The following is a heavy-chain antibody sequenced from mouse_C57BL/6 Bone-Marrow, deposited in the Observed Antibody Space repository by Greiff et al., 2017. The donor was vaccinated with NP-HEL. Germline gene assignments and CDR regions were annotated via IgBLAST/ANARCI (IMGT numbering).Heavy chain of an antibody. J-gene: IGHJ4*01. CDR3: ARQGTAFYAMDY. D-gene: IGHD4-1*01. CDR2: ISSGGSYT. V-gene: IGHV5-6*01. Sequence: EVHLVESGGDLVKPGGSLKLSCAASGFTFSSYGMSWVRQTPDKRLEWVATISSGGSYTYYPDSVKGRFTISRDHANNTLYLQMSSLTSEDTAMYYCARQGTAFYAMDYWGQGTSVTVSA. CDR1: GFTFSSYG.